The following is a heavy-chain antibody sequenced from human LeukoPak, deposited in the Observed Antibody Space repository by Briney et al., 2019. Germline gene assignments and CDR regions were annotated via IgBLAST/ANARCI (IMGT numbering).Heavy chain of an antibody. CDR2: INPNSGGT. D-gene: IGHD4-11*01. Sequence: ASVKVSCKASGYTFTGYYMHWVRQAPGQGLEWMGWINPNSGGTNYAQKFQGRVTMTRDTSTSTVYMELSSLRSEDTAVYYCARDRDPIANSNPRYWGQGTLVTVSS. V-gene: IGHV1-2*02. CDR1: GYTFTGYY. J-gene: IGHJ4*02. CDR3: ARDRDPIANSNPRY.